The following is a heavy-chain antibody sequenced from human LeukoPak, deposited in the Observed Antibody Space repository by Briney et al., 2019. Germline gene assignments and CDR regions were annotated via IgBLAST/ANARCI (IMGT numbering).Heavy chain of an antibody. J-gene: IGHJ6*03. Sequence: GGSLRLSCAASGFTFSSYSMNWVRQAPGKGLEWVSSISSSSSYIYYADSVKGRFTISRDNAKNSLYLQMNSLRAEDTAVYYCAREGSEGYSYGSMDVWGKGTTVTVSS. CDR3: AREGSEGYSYGSMDV. CDR1: GFTFSSYS. V-gene: IGHV3-21*01. D-gene: IGHD5-18*01. CDR2: ISSSSSYI.